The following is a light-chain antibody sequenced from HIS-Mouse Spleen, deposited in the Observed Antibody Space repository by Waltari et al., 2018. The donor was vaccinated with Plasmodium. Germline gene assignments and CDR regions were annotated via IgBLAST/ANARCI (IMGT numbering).Light chain of an antibody. Sequence: SYELTKPPSVSVSPGQTARITCSGDALPKKYAYWYQQKSGQAPVLVIYEDSKRPSGIPESFSGSSSGTMATLTISGAQVEDEADYYCYSTDSSGNHRVFGGGTKLTVL. J-gene: IGLJ3*02. V-gene: IGLV3-10*01. CDR3: YSTDSSGNHRV. CDR2: EDS. CDR1: ALPKKY.